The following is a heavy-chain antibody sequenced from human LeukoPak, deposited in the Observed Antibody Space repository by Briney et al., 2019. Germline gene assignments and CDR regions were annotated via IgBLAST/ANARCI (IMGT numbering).Heavy chain of an antibody. CDR3: ASDCSSTSCYQAFDY. V-gene: IGHV3-23*01. D-gene: IGHD2-2*01. Sequence: EAGGSLRLSCAASGFTFDNSAMTWVRQAPGKGLEWVSVISTSGAGTYYADSVKGRFTISRDNSKNTLYLQMNTLRAADTAVYYCASDCSSTSCYQAFDYWGQGTLVTVSS. CDR2: ISTSGAGT. CDR1: GFTFDNSA. J-gene: IGHJ4*02.